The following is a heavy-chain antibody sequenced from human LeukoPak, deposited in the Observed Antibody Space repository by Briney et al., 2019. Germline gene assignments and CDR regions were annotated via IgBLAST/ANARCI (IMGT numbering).Heavy chain of an antibody. V-gene: IGHV5-51*01. J-gene: IGHJ4*02. Sequence: KSGESLKISCKGPGYSFTTFWIGWVRQMPGKGLEWMGIVYPDDSDTRFSPSFQGQVTISADKSISTAYLQWSSLKASDSAMYYCARLDSSGYAIDYWGQGTLVTVSS. CDR1: GYSFTTFW. CDR3: ARLDSSGYAIDY. CDR2: VYPDDSDT. D-gene: IGHD3-22*01.